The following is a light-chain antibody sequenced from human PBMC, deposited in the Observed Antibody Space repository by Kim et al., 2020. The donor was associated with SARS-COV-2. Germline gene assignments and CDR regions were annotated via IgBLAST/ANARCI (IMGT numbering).Light chain of an antibody. V-gene: IGKV3-20*01. CDR3: QQYGTSKT. CDR2: GAS. J-gene: IGKJ1*01. CDR1: QSVTSNY. Sequence: LSPGERANLSCRASQSVTSNYLAWYQQRPGQAPRLLIYGASSRATGIPDRFSGSGSGTDFTLTISRLEPEDFAVYYCQQYGTSKTFGRGTKVDIK.